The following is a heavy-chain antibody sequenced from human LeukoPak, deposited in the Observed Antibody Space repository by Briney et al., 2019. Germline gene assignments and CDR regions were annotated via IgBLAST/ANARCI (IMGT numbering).Heavy chain of an antibody. D-gene: IGHD3-22*01. CDR2: IYYSGST. Sequence: SETLSLTCTVSGGSISSSSYYWGWIRQPPGKGLEWIGSIYYSGSTYYNPSLKSRVTISVDTSKNQFSLKLSSVTAADTAVYYCARHREGYDSSGYSGYWGQGTLVTVSS. J-gene: IGHJ4*02. CDR1: GGSISSSSYY. CDR3: ARHREGYDSSGYSGY. V-gene: IGHV4-39*01.